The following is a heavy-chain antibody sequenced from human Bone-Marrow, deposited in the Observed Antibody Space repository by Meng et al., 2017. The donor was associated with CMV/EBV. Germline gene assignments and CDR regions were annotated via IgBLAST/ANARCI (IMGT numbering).Heavy chain of an antibody. Sequence: GESLKISCAASGFTVSSNYMSWVRQAPGKGLEWVSSISSGSSYIYYAGSVKGRFTITRDNAKSSLFLQMNSLRAEDTAVYYCARDFSSSWDGFQDYWGQGTLVTVSS. D-gene: IGHD6-13*01. CDR3: ARDFSSSWDGFQDY. CDR1: GFTVSSNY. CDR2: ISSGSSYI. V-gene: IGHV3-21*01. J-gene: IGHJ4*02.